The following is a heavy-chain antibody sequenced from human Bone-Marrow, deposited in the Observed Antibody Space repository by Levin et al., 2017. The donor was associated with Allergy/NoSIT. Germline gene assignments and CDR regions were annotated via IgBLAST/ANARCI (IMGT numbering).Heavy chain of an antibody. D-gene: IGHD2-15*01. CDR1: GDFISNHY. Sequence: SETLSLTCSVSGDFISNHYWNWIRQPAGKGLEWIGRIYDGGKPTYNLSLKSRVTMSVDTSKNQFSLKLTSVTAADTAVYFCARAHSDPQSKKWSVFGDWGRGILVTVSS. CDR2: IYDGGKP. V-gene: IGHV4-4*07. CDR3: ARAHSDPQSKKWSVFGD. J-gene: IGHJ4*02.